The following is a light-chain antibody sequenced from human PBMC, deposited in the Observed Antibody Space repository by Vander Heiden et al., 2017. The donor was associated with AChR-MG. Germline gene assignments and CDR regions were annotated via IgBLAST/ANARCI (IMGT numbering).Light chain of an antibody. CDR2: EVS. J-gene: IGKJ4*01. CDR3: RQNIQLPHT. V-gene: IGKV2D-29*01. Sequence: DIVMTQTPLSLSIAPAQPASITVNSSQSLLHSDGKYFLYWYLQKAGQPPQLLIYEVSNRLSGVPERFRGSGSGTDFTLKISRVEAEVVGVYYCRQNIQLPHTFGGGTKVEIK. CDR1: QSLLHSDGKYF.